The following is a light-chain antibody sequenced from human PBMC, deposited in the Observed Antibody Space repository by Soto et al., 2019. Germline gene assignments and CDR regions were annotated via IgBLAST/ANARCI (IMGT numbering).Light chain of an antibody. CDR3: QQYNSYPRT. J-gene: IGKJ1*01. V-gene: IGKV1-8*01. CDR1: QAINSY. CDR2: AAS. Sequence: AILMTHAPSTFSASTGDMATLSCRASQAINSYIARYQLKQGQAPKLLIYAASTRPSEIPSRFSGSGSGTEFTLTISSLQSEDFAEYHCQQYNSYPRTFGQGTKVDIK.